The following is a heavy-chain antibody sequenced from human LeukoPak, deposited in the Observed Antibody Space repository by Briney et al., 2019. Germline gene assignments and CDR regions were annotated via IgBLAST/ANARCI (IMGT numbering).Heavy chain of an antibody. CDR1: GGSISSYY. CDR2: IYTSGST. V-gene: IGHV4-4*07. J-gene: IGHJ5*02. CDR3: ARGSMGRGVDESDSDYYEWFDP. D-gene: IGHD3-10*01. Sequence: SETLSLTCTVSGGSISSYYWSWIRQPAGKGLEWIGRIYTSGSTNYNPSLKSRVTISVDTSKNQFSLKLSSVTAADTAVYYCARGSMGRGVDESDSDYYEWFDPWGQGTLVTVSS.